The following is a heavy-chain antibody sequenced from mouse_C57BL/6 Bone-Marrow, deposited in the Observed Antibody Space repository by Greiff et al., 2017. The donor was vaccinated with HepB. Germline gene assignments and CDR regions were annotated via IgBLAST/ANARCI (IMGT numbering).Heavy chain of an antibody. V-gene: IGHV1-64*01. D-gene: IGHD2-3*01. Sequence: QVQLQQPGAELVKPGASVKLSCKASGYTFTSYWVHWVKQRPGQGLEWIGMIHPNSGSTNYNEKFKSKATLTVDKSSSTAYMQLSSLTSEDSAVYYCARPGDGYYFYYAMDYWGQGTSVTVSS. CDR3: ARPGDGYYFYYAMDY. J-gene: IGHJ4*01. CDR2: IHPNSGST. CDR1: GYTFTSYW.